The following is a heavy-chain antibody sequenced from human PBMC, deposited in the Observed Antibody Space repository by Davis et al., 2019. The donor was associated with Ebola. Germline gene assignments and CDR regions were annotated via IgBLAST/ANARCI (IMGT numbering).Heavy chain of an antibody. V-gene: IGHV4-30-4*01. CDR2: IYYSGST. CDR3: ARCGGAYAATAFDY. CDR1: GGSISSGDYY. Sequence: PSETLSLTCTVSGGSISSGDYYWSWIRQPPGKGLEWIGYIYYSGSTYYNPSLKSRVTISVDTSKNQFSLKLSSVTAADTAVYYCARCGGAYAATAFDYWGQGTLVTVSS. D-gene: IGHD2-21*01. J-gene: IGHJ4*02.